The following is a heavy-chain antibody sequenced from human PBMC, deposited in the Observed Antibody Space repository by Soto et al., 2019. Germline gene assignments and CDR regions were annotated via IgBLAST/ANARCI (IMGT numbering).Heavy chain of an antibody. CDR2: ISSSSSTI. D-gene: IGHD2-2*01. V-gene: IGHV3-48*02. CDR3: ARAVVVPAAMSGYYYYYGMDV. Sequence: EVQQVESGGGLVQPGGSLRLSCAASGFTLSSYSMNWVRQAPGKGLDGVSYISSSSSTIYYADSVKGRFTISRDNAKNSLYLQMNSLRDEDTAVYYCARAVVVPAAMSGYYYYYGMDVWGQGTTVTVSS. CDR1: GFTLSSYS. J-gene: IGHJ6*02.